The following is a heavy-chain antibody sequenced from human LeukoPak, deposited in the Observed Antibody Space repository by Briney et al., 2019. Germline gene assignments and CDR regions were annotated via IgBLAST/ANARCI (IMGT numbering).Heavy chain of an antibody. CDR1: GGTFSSYA. D-gene: IGHD2-2*01. J-gene: IGHJ3*02. CDR3: ARDWEYQLLDAFDI. V-gene: IGHV1-69*01. CDR2: IIPIFGTA. Sequence: SSVKVSCKASGGTFSSYAISWVRQAPGQGLEWMGGIIPIFGTANYAQKFQGRVTITADESTSTAYMELSSLRAEDTAVYYCARDWEYQLLDAFDIWGQGTMVTVSS.